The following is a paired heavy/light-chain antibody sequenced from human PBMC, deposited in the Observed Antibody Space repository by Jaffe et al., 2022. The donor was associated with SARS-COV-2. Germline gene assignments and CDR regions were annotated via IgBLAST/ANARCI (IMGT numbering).Light chain of an antibody. CDR1: QSVSSN. Sequence: EIVMTQSPATLSVSPGERATLSCRASQSVSSNLAWYQQKPGQAPRLLIYGASTRATGIPARFSGSGSGTEFTLTISSLQSEDFAVYYCQQYNNLYTFGQGTKLEIK. J-gene: IGKJ2*01. CDR2: GAS. V-gene: IGKV3-15*01. CDR3: QQYNNLYT.
Heavy chain of an antibody. CDR3: ARVSAPYYDFWSGARGLHWFDP. CDR1: GGSISSGGYY. D-gene: IGHD3-3*01. J-gene: IGHJ5*02. V-gene: IGHV4-31*03. CDR2: IYYSGST. Sequence: QVQLQESGPGLVKPSQTLSLTCTVSGGSISSGGYYWSWIRQHPGKGLEWIGYIYYSGSTYYNPSLKSRVTISVDTSKNQFSLKLSSVTAADTAVYYCARVSAPYYDFWSGARGLHWFDPWGQGTLVTVSS.